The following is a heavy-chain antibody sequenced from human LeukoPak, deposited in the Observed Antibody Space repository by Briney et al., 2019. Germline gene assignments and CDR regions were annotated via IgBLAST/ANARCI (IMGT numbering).Heavy chain of an antibody. V-gene: IGHV3-48*01. CDR2: ISSSSSTI. J-gene: IGHJ4*02. Sequence: GGSLRLSCAASGFTLSSYSMNWVRQAPGKGLEWVSYISSSSSTIYYADSVKGRFTISRDNAKNSLYLQMNSLRAEDTAVYYCARRYCSGGSCSYFDYWGQGTLVTVSS. D-gene: IGHD2-15*01. CDR1: GFTLSSYS. CDR3: ARRYCSGGSCSYFDY.